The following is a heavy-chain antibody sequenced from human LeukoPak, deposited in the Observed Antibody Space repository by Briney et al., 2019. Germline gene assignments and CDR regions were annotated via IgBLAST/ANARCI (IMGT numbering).Heavy chain of an antibody. CDR1: GGSISSSSYY. CDR3: ARGGWYYFDY. Sequence: PSETLSLTCTVSGGSISSSSYYWGWIRQPPGKGLEWIGSIYYSGSTHYNPSLKSRVTISVDTSKNQFSLKLSSVTAADTAVYYCARGGWYYFDYWGQGTLVTVSS. D-gene: IGHD6-19*01. V-gene: IGHV4-39*01. J-gene: IGHJ4*02. CDR2: IYYSGST.